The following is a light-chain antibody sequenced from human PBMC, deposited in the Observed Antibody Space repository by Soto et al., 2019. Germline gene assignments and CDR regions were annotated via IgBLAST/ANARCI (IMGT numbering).Light chain of an antibody. CDR2: GAS. V-gene: IGKV3-20*01. CDR3: QQYGSSPWT. CDR1: QSINSRS. Sequence: EIVLTQSPVTLSLSPGERATLSCGASQSINSRSLAWYQQKPGQAPRLLMYGASSRATGIPDRFSGSGSGTDFTLSISRLEPEDFAVYYCQQYGSSPWTFGQGTKVDIK. J-gene: IGKJ1*01.